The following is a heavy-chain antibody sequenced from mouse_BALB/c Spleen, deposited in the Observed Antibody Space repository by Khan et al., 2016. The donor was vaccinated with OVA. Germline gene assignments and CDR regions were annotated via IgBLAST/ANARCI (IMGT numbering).Heavy chain of an antibody. CDR2: INPTSGYT. D-gene: IGHD2-5*01. CDR3: ARDSIDD. J-gene: IGHJ2*01. CDR1: GYTFTSYW. V-gene: IGHV1-7*01. Sequence: VQLQQSGAELAKPGASVKMSCTASGYTFTSYWMHWIKQRPGQGLEWIGYINPTSGYTDYNQKFKDKATLTADKSSSTANMQLSSLTSDDSAVYYCARDSIDDWGQGTALTVSS.